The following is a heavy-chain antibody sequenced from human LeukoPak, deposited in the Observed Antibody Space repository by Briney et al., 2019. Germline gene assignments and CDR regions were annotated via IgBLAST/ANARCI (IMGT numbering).Heavy chain of an antibody. V-gene: IGHV4-59*12. CDR1: GGSISSYY. J-gene: IGHJ4*02. CDR2: IYYSGST. CDR3: AREASGSYLFDY. Sequence: PSETLSLTCTVSGGSISSYYWSWIRQPPGKGPEWIGYIYYSGSTNYNPSLKSRVTISVDTSKNQFSLTLSSVTAADTAVYYCAREASGSYLFDYWGQGTLVTVSS. D-gene: IGHD3-10*01.